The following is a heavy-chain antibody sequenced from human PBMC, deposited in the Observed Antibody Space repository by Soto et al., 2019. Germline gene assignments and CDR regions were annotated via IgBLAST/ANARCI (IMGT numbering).Heavy chain of an antibody. CDR3: ARGARLPNYFDY. CDR1: GYTFTTYA. J-gene: IGHJ4*02. V-gene: IGHV1-46*03. CDR2: INPSGGST. Sequence: ASVKVSCKASGYTFTTYAMHWVRQAPGQGLEWMGIINPSGGSTSYAQKFQGRVTMTRDTSTSTVYMELSSLRSEDTAVYYCARGARLPNYFDYWGQGTLVTVSS. D-gene: IGHD4-17*01.